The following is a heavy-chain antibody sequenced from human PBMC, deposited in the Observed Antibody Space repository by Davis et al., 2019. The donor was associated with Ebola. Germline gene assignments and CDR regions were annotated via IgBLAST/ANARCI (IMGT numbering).Heavy chain of an antibody. V-gene: IGHV1-8*02. Sequence: AASVKVSCKASGGTFSSYAINWVRQATGQGLEWMGWMNPNSGNTGYAQKFQGRVTMTRNTSISTAYMELSSLRSEDTAVYYCAREGVDEYYYGSGSYYKYYYGMDVWGQGTTVTVSS. CDR1: GGTFSSYA. D-gene: IGHD3-10*01. J-gene: IGHJ6*02. CDR3: AREGVDEYYYGSGSYYKYYYGMDV. CDR2: MNPNSGNT.